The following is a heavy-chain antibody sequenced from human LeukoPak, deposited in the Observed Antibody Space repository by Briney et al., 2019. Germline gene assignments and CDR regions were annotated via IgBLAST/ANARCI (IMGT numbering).Heavy chain of an antibody. D-gene: IGHD3-3*01. V-gene: IGHV3-7*01. Sequence: PGGYLTRYCAASGFTFSTNWMSWVRQAPGKGLEWVANIKPDGSEKSHVDSGKGPFTIARDTAKNSLYLQMSSLRAEDTAVYYCARDSEGLLRGAYFDYWGQGTLVTVSS. J-gene: IGHJ4*02. CDR3: ARDSEGLLRGAYFDY. CDR1: GFTFSTNW. CDR2: IKPDGSEK.